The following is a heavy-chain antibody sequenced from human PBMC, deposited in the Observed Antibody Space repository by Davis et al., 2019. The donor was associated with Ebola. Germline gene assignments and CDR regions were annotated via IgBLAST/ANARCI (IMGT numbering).Heavy chain of an antibody. CDR1: GHTFSDFF. Sequence: SVKVSCKASGHTFSDFFMHWIRQAPGQGLEWMGGIIPIFGTANYAQKFQGRVTITADKSTSTAYMELSSLRSEDTAVYYCARASYGNYDFDYWGQGTLVTVSS. CDR3: ARASYGNYDFDY. J-gene: IGHJ4*02. CDR2: IIPIFGTA. D-gene: IGHD4-11*01. V-gene: IGHV1-69*06.